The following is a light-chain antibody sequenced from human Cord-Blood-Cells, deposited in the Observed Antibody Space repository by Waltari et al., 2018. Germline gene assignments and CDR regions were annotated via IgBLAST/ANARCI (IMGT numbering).Light chain of an antibody. Sequence: QSALTQPASVSGSPGQSITISRTGTSSDVGGYNYVSWYQQHPGKAPKLMIYEVSKRPSGVSNRFSCSKSGNTASLTISGLQAEDEADYYCSSYTSSSTLVFGTGTKVTVL. CDR3: SSYTSSSTLV. CDR1: SSDVGGYNY. V-gene: IGLV2-14*01. CDR2: EVS. J-gene: IGLJ1*01.